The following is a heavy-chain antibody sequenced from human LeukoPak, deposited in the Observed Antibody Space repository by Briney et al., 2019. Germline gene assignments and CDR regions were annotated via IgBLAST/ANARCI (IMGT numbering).Heavy chain of an antibody. V-gene: IGHV3-23*01. J-gene: IGHJ4*02. CDR2: ISGSGDST. Sequence: GGSLRLSCAASGFTFSSYAMSWVRQAPGKGLEWVSGISGSGDSTYYADSVKGRFTISRDNSKNTLYLQMNGLRAEDTAVYYCAKDRNSVGSSYNYWGQGTLVTVSS. CDR1: GFTFSSYA. CDR3: AKDRNSVGSSYNY. D-gene: IGHD6-6*01.